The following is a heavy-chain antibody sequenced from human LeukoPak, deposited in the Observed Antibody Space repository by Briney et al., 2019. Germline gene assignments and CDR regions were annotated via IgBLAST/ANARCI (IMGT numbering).Heavy chain of an antibody. D-gene: IGHD3-3*01. CDR1: GFTFTSSA. Sequence: VASVKVSCKASGFTFTSSAMQWVRQARGQRLEWIGWIVVGSGNTNYAQKFQERVTITRDMSTSAAYMELSSLRSEDTAVYYCARVHDFWSGYYWFDPWGQGTLVTVSS. CDR3: ARVHDFWSGYYWFDP. V-gene: IGHV1-58*02. J-gene: IGHJ5*02. CDR2: IVVGSGNT.